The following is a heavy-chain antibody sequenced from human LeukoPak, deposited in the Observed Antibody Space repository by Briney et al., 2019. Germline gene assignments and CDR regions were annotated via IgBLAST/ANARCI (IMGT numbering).Heavy chain of an antibody. Sequence: SGPALVKPTQTLTLTCTFSGFSLSTSGMRVSWIRQPPGKALEWLARIDWDDDKFYSTSLKTRLTISEDTSKNQVVLTMTNMDPVDTATYYCARGSGSGVVIPPSDYWGQGTLVTVSS. CDR1: GFSLSTSGMR. D-gene: IGHD3-3*01. CDR3: ARGSGSGVVIPPSDY. CDR2: IDWDDDK. J-gene: IGHJ4*02. V-gene: IGHV2-70*04.